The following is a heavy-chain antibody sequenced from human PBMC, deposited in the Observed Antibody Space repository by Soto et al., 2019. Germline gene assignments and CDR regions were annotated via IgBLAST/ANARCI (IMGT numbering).Heavy chain of an antibody. J-gene: IGHJ4*02. CDR1: GFTFSSYA. CDR2: ISYDGSNK. D-gene: IGHD2-2*01. Sequence: PGGSLRLSCAASGFTFSSYAMHWVRQAPGKGLEWVAVISYDGSNKYYADSVKGRFTISRDNSKNTLYLQMNSLRAEDTAVYYCAKRACSTASCSYFDYWGQGTLVTVSS. CDR3: AKRACSTASCSYFDY. V-gene: IGHV3-30-3*02.